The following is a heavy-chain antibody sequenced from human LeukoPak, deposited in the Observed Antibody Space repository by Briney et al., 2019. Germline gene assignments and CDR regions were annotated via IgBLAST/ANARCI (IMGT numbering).Heavy chain of an antibody. V-gene: IGHV1-69*13. CDR2: IIPIFGTA. CDR1: GGTFSSYA. CDR3: ARDFDQYSGRFGGFGHDF. J-gene: IGHJ4*02. D-gene: IGHD1-26*01. Sequence: SVKVSCKASGGTFSSYAISWVRQAPGQGLEWMGGIIPIFGTANYAQKFQGRVTITADESTSTAYMELSSLRPEDTAVYYCARDFDQYSGRFGGFGHDFWGQGTLVTVSS.